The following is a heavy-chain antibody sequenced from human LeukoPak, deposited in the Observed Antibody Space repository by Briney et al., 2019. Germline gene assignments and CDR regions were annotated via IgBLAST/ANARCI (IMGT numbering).Heavy chain of an antibody. CDR1: GATFSSYA. CDR3: ARDRVTMVRGVNPHNWFEA. V-gene: IGHV1-69*04. CDR2: IITILGIA. J-gene: IGHJ5*02. D-gene: IGHD3-10*01. Sequence: SVKVSCKAAGATFSSYAISWVRQAPGQGLEWMGRIITILGIANYAQKFQVRVTITADKATSTAYMQLSSLRSEDTAVYSCARDRVTMVRGVNPHNWFEAWGQGTMVT.